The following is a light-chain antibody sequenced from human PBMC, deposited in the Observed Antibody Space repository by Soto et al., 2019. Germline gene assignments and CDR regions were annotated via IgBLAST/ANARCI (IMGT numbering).Light chain of an antibody. J-gene: IGKJ2*03. CDR1: QSLVYSDGNAY. CDR3: RQGTYWTPRS. V-gene: IGKV2-30*01. CDR2: KAS. Sequence: DVVLTQSPLSLPVILGQPASISCRSSQSLVYSDGNAYLKWFHQRPGQSPRRLIYKASKRESGVPASFSGRGSGTEFTVKTIGVEAEYDRGYYCRQGTYWTPRSFGQGTKLEI.